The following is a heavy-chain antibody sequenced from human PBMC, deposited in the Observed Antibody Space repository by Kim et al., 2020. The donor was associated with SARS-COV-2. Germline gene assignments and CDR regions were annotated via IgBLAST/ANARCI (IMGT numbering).Heavy chain of an antibody. CDR3: ASRKMDGGFDL. J-gene: IGHJ4*02. D-gene: IGHD2-15*01. CDR2: T. Sequence: TSPNPSLKHRLPLSLDTSKNQFSLKMTSVTAADTAVYHCASRKMDGGFDLWGQGTLVTVSS. V-gene: IGHV4-39*01.